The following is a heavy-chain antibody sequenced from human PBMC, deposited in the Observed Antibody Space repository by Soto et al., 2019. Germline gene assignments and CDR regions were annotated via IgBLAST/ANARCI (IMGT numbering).Heavy chain of an antibody. J-gene: IGHJ5*02. CDR1: GGTFSSYA. CDR2: IIPIFGTA. CDR3: ARGATDYYDGRGWFDP. Sequence: QVQLVQSGAEVKKPGSSVKVSCKASGGTFSSYAISWVRQAPGQGLEWMGGIIPIFGTANYAQKFQGRVTITADESTGTAYMELSCLRSEDTAVYYCARGATDYYDGRGWFDPWGQGTLVTVSS. V-gene: IGHV1-69*12. D-gene: IGHD3-22*01.